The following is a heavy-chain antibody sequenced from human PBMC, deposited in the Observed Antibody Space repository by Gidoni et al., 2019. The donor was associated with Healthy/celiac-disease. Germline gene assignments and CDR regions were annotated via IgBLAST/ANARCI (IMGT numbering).Heavy chain of an antibody. J-gene: IGHJ6*02. CDR1: GFTFGDYA. Sequence: EVQLVESGGGLVQPGRSLRLSCTASGFTFGDYAMSWVRQAPGKGLEWVGFIRSKAYGGTTEYAASVKGRFTISRDDSKSIAYLQMNSLKTEDTAVYYCTRADGDYLEYYYYGMDVWGQGTTVTVSS. CDR2: IRSKAYGGTT. CDR3: TRADGDYLEYYYYGMDV. D-gene: IGHD4-17*01. V-gene: IGHV3-49*04.